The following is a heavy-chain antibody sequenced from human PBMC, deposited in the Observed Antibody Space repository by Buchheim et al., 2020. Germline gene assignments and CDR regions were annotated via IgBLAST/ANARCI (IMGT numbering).Heavy chain of an antibody. CDR2: ISGSGGST. CDR1: GFTFSSYA. Sequence: EVQLLESGGGLVQPGGSLRLSCAASGFTFSSYAMSWVRQAPGKGLEWVSAISGSGGSTYYADSVKGRFTISRDNSKKTLYLQMNSLRAEDTAVYYCAKDGLHCSGGSCYFDWYFDLWGRGTL. V-gene: IGHV3-23*01. CDR3: AKDGLHCSGGSCYFDWYFDL. D-gene: IGHD2-15*01. J-gene: IGHJ2*01.